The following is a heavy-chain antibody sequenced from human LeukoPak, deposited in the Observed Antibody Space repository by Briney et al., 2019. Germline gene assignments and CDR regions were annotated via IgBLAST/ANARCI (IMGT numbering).Heavy chain of an antibody. CDR3: ARTKPLDPFDF. Sequence: SEALSLACTVSGGSISSYYWSWIRQPPGKGLEWIGYIYYSGNTYYNPSLKSRVTISVDTSKNQFSLKVNSVTAADTAVYYCARTKPLDPFDFWGQGTLVTVSS. V-gene: IGHV4-59*01. J-gene: IGHJ3*01. CDR1: GGSISSYY. CDR2: IYYSGNT.